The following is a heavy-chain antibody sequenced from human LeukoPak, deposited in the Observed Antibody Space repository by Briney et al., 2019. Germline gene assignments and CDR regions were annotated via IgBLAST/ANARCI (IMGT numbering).Heavy chain of an antibody. V-gene: IGHV4-34*01. CDR3: ARGRQRITIFGVLAPFDY. CDR1: GGSFSGYY. D-gene: IGHD3-3*01. J-gene: IGHJ4*02. Sequence: SETLSLTCAVYGGSFSGYYWSWIRQPPGKGLEWIGKINHSGSTNYNPSLKNRVTISVDTSKNQFSLKLSSVTAADTAVYYCARGRQRITIFGVLAPFDYWGQGTLVTVSS. CDR2: INHSGST.